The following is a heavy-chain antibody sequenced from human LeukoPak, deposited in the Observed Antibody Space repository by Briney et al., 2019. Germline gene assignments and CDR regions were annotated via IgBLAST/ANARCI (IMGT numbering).Heavy chain of an antibody. CDR2: IIPIFSTT. CDR3: ASEDAAQSFDS. D-gene: IGHD2-2*01. Sequence: ASVKVSCKASGGTFSSYAISWVRQAPGQGLEWMGGIIPIFSTTNYAQKFQGRVTITADESTSTAYMELSSLRSEDTAVYYCASEDAAQSFDSWGQGTLVTVSS. V-gene: IGHV1-69*13. J-gene: IGHJ4*02. CDR1: GGTFSSYA.